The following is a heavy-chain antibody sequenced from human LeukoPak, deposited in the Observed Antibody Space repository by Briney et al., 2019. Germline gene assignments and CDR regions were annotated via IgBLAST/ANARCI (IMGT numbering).Heavy chain of an antibody. D-gene: IGHD2-15*01. CDR1: GFTFSSYS. Sequence: GGSLRLSCVASGFTFSSYSMNWVCQAPGKGLEWISYTSNTGNTIHYAVSVRGRFTISRDNAKNSLYLEMNSLRAEDTAVYYCARALVGGLDYWGQGTLVTVSS. CDR3: ARALVGGLDY. J-gene: IGHJ4*02. CDR2: TSNTGNTI. V-gene: IGHV3-48*01.